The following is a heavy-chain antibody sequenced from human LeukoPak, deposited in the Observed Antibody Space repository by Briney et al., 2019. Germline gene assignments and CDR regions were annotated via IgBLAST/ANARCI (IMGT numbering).Heavy chain of an antibody. J-gene: IGHJ4*02. V-gene: IGHV3-48*03. CDR3: ARRSGNSGHDY. CDR1: GFTFNSHG. CDR2: LYGGTMT. Sequence: GGSLRLSCAASGFTFNSHGMNWVRQAPGKGLEWVSFLYGGTMTYYADSVKGRFTISRDNAKNSLYLQMNSLRAEDTAVYYCARRSGNSGHDYWGQGTLVTVSS. D-gene: IGHD4-23*01.